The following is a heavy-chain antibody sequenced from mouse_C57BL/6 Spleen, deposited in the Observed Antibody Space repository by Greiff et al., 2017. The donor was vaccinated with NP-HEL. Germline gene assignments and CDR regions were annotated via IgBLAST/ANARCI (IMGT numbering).Heavy chain of an antibody. J-gene: IGHJ2*01. CDR3: ARSRYDGYYPYFDY. CDR1: GYTFTSYW. CDR2: IHPNSGST. V-gene: IGHV1-64*01. D-gene: IGHD2-3*01. Sequence: QVQLQQPGAELVKPGASVKLSCKASGYTFTSYWMHWVKQRPGQGLEWIGMIHPNSGSTNYNEKFKSKATLTVDKSSSTAYMQLSSLTSEDSAVYYCARSRYDGYYPYFDYWGQGTTLTVSS.